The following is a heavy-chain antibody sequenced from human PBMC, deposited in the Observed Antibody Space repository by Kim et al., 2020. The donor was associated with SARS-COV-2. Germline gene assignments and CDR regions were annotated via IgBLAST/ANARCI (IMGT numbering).Heavy chain of an antibody. CDR2: ITGSGDST. D-gene: IGHD3-22*01. V-gene: IGHV3-23*01. CDR1: GFTFTTYA. J-gene: IGHJ4*02. CDR3: AKDLLYYYDSSGCLHY. Sequence: GGSLRLSCAASGFTFTTYAMSWVRQAPGRGLEWVSAITGSGDSTYYADSVKGRFTISRDNSKNTLYLQMNSLRAEDTAVYYCAKDLLYYYDSSGCLHYWGQGTLVTVSS.